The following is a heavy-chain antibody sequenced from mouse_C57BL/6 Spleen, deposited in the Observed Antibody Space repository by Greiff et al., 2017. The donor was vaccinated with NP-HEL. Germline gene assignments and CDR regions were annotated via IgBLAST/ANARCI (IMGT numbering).Heavy chain of an antibody. V-gene: IGHV5-9*01. CDR2: ISGGGGNT. CDR1: GFTFSSYT. D-gene: IGHD1-1*01. Sequence: EVQRVESGGGLVKPGGSLKLSCAASGFTFSSYTMSWVRQTPEKRLEWVATISGGGGNTYYPDSVKGRFTISRDNAKNTLYLQMSSLRSEDTALYYCARRSTTVDWYFDVWGTGTTVTVSS. CDR3: ARRSTTVDWYFDV. J-gene: IGHJ1*03.